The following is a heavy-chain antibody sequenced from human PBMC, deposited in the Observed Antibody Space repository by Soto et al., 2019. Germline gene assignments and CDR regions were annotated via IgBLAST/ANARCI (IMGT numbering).Heavy chain of an antibody. V-gene: IGHV3-48*03. D-gene: IGHD6-13*01. J-gene: IGHJ6*02. Sequence: EVQLVESGGGLVQPGGSLRLSCVASGLTFNSYEMSWVRQAPGKGLEWVSCISASGSILHYADSVKGRFTISRDNARNSLYLQMNSLRAEDTAVYYCAVAADEYYYYGMDVWGQGTTVTVSS. CDR2: ISASGSIL. CDR1: GLTFNSYE. CDR3: AVAADEYYYYGMDV.